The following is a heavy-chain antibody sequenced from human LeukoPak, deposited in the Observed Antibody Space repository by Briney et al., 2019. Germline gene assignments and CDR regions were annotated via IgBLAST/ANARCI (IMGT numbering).Heavy chain of an antibody. CDR3: ARDPGYGSSLHWFDP. Sequence: KTSETLSLTCTVSGGSISSGGYYWSWIRQHPGKGLEWIGYIYYSGSTYYNPSLKSRVTISVDTSKNQFSLKLSSVTAADTAVYYCARDPGYGSSLHWFDPWGQGTLVTVSS. D-gene: IGHD3-10*01. V-gene: IGHV4-31*03. CDR2: IYYSGST. J-gene: IGHJ5*02. CDR1: GGSISSGGYY.